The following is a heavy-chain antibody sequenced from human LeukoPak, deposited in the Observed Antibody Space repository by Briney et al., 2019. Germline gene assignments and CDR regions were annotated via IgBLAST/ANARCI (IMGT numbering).Heavy chain of an antibody. J-gene: IGHJ4*02. CDR3: AKDGNPYYDSRMPFDY. D-gene: IGHD3-22*01. CDR1: GFTFSSYA. Sequence: GGSLRLSCAASGFTFSSYAMSWVRQAPGKGLEWVSAISGSGGSTYYADSVKGRFTISRDNSKNTLYLQMNSLRAEDTAVYYCAKDGNPYYDSRMPFDYWGQGTLVTVSS. V-gene: IGHV3-23*01. CDR2: ISGSGGST.